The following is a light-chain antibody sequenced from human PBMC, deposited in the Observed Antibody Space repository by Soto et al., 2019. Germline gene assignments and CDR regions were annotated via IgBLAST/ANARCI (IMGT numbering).Light chain of an antibody. V-gene: IGLV1-40*01. CDR2: NNN. CDR1: SSNIGAGYD. CDR3: QSYDSSLSGYV. Sequence: QSVLTQPPSVSGAPGQRVTISRPGSSSNIGAGYDVHWYQQLPGTAPKLLIYNNNNRPSGVPDRFSGSKSGTSASLAITGLQAEDEADYYCQSYDSSLSGYVFGTGTKVTVL. J-gene: IGLJ1*01.